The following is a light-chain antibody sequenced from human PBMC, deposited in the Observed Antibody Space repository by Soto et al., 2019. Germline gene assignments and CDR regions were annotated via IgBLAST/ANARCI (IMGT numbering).Light chain of an antibody. CDR1: QSVSSN. V-gene: IGKV3D-15*01. Sequence: EIVMTQSPATLSVSPGERATLSCRASQSVSSNLAWYQQKPGQAPRLLIYVASIRATGIPARFSGNGSGTEFTLTISSLQSEDFAVYYCQQYNNWPRLTFGGGTKVDIK. CDR3: QQYNNWPRLT. J-gene: IGKJ4*01. CDR2: VAS.